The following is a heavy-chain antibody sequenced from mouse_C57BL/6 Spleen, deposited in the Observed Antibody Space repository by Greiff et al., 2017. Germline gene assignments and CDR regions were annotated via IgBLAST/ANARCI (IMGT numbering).Heavy chain of an antibody. D-gene: IGHD1-1*01. CDR2: IDPSDSYT. CDR1: GYTFTSYW. Sequence: QVHVKQPGAELVMPGASVKLSCKASGYTFTSYWMHWVKQRPGQGLEWIGEIDPSDSYTNYNQKFKGKSTLTVDKSSSTAYMQLSTLTSEDSAVYYFARTHYYGSSYVYFDYWGQGTTLTVSS. V-gene: IGHV1-69*01. J-gene: IGHJ2*01. CDR3: ARTHYYGSSYVYFDY.